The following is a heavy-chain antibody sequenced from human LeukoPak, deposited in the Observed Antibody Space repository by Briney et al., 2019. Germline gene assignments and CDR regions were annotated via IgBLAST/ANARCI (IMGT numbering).Heavy chain of an antibody. D-gene: IGHD3-3*01. Sequence: PGGSLRLSCAASGFTVSSNYMSWVRQPPGKGLEWVSVIYSGGSTYYADSVKGRFTISRDNSKNTLYIQMNSLRAEDTAVYYCAKSPAGLRFLEWFHDAFDIWGQGTMVTVSS. J-gene: IGHJ3*02. CDR1: GFTVSSNY. CDR2: IYSGGST. CDR3: AKSPAGLRFLEWFHDAFDI. V-gene: IGHV3-66*01.